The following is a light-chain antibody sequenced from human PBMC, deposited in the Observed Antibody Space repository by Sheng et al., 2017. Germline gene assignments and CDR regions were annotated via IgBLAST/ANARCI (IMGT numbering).Light chain of an antibody. V-gene: IGLV2-23*02. Sequence: QSALTQPASVSGSPGQSITISCTGSTSDVGSYNFCLLVPTTPRQAPNLLIYEVDKRPSGISNRFSGSKSGNTASLTISGLQAEDEADYFCCAYAGRSTLVFGGGTKLTV. J-gene: IGLJ3*02. CDR1: TSDVGSYNF. CDR2: EVD. CDR3: CAYAGRSTLV.